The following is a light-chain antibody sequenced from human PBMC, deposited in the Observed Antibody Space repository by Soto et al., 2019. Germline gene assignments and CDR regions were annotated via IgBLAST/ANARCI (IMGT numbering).Light chain of an antibody. V-gene: IGLV2-23*01. CDR2: EGS. CDR3: CSYAGSSTSYV. CDR1: SSGVGSYNL. Sequence: QSALTQPASVSGAPGQSITISCTGTSSGVGSYNLVSWYQQHPGKAPKLMIYEGSKRPSGVSNRFSGSKSGNTASLTISGLQAEDEADYYCCSYAGSSTSYVFGTGTQLTVL. J-gene: IGLJ1*01.